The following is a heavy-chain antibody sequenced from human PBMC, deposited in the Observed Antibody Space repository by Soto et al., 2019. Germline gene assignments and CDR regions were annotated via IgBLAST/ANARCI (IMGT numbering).Heavy chain of an antibody. CDR3: ASAVGPFDY. CDR1: GFTFSTYG. J-gene: IGHJ4*02. Sequence: QVQLVESGGGVVQPGRSLRLSCAASGFTFSTYGMHWVRQAPGMGLERVAVIWYDGSHKDYADSVKGRFTISRDNPENTLYLQMNSLSVEDTAVYYCASAVGPFDYWCQGNLVTCSS. V-gene: IGHV3-33*01. CDR2: IWYDGSHK. D-gene: IGHD1-26*01.